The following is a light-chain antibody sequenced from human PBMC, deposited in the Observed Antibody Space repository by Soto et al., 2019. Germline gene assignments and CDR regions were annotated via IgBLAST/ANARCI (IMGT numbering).Light chain of an antibody. CDR1: QSISSW. J-gene: IGKJ5*01. CDR3: KQSYSTIT. Sequence: DIQITQSPSTLSASVGDRVTITFRASQSISSWLAWYQQKPGKAPKLLIYAASSLQSGVPSRFSGSGSGTDFTLTISSLQPEDFATYYCKQSYSTITFGQGTRLEIK. CDR2: AAS. V-gene: IGKV1-39*01.